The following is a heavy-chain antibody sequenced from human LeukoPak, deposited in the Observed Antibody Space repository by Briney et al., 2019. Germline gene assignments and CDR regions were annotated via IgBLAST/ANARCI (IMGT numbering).Heavy chain of an antibody. CDR2: IYSGGST. V-gene: IGHV3-66*01. J-gene: IGHJ4*02. D-gene: IGHD6-13*01. Sequence: GGSLRLSCVASGFTVSGNYMSWVRQAPGKGLEWVSVIYSGGSTYYADSVKGRFTISRDNSKNTLYLQMNSLRAEDTAVYYCARAGAARTFDYWGRGTLVTVSS. CDR1: GFTVSGNY. CDR3: ARAGAARTFDY.